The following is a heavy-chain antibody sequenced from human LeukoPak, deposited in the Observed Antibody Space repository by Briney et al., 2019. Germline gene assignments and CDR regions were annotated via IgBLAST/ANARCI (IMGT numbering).Heavy chain of an antibody. Sequence: SETLSLTCTVSGGSISSSSYYWGWLRQPPGKGLEWIGNSYYSGSTYYNPSLKSRVTISVDMSKKQFSLRLSSVTAADTAVYYCARSAADAFDIWGQGTMVSVSS. V-gene: IGHV4-39*01. J-gene: IGHJ3*02. CDR1: GGSISSSSYY. CDR3: ARSAADAFDI. D-gene: IGHD6-13*01. CDR2: SYYSGST.